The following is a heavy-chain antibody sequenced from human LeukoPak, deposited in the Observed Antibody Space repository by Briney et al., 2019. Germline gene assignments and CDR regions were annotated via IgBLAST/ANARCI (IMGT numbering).Heavy chain of an antibody. CDR2: ISSSGSTI. D-gene: IGHD3-10*02. V-gene: IGHV3-48*03. CDR3: AELGITMIGGV. Sequence: GGSLSLSCAASGFTFSSYEMNWVRQAPGKGLEWVSYISSSGSTIYYADSVKGRFTISRDNAKNSLYLQMNSLRAEDTAVYYCAELGITMIGGVWGKGTTVTISS. CDR1: GFTFSSYE. J-gene: IGHJ6*04.